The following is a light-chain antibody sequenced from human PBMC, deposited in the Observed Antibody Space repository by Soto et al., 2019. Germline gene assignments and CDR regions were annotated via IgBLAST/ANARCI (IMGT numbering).Light chain of an antibody. CDR2: GAS. J-gene: IGKJ5*01. CDR1: QSVGSN. CDR3: QQYNNWPIT. Sequence: NVLTQSPDTLSLSPGERATLSCRASQSVGSNLAWYQQKPGQAPRLLIYGASTRATGIPARFSGSGSGTEFTLTISSLQSEDFAVYYCQQYNNWPITFGQGTRLEIK. V-gene: IGKV3-15*01.